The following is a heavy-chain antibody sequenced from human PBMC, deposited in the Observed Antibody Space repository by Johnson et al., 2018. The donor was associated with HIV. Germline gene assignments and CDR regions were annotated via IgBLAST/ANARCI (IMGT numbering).Heavy chain of an antibody. J-gene: IGHJ3*02. CDR3: AREAGGGYDSDAFDI. CDR2: IKQDGREK. Sequence: VQLVESGGGVVQPGRSLRLSCAASGFTLSSYGMHWVRQAPGKGLERVANIKQDGREKFYVDSVKGRFPISRDNAKNSLYLQMNSLRAEDTAVYYCAREAGGGYDSDAFDIWGQGTMVTVSS. D-gene: IGHD5-12*01. CDR1: GFTLSSYG. V-gene: IGHV3-7*01.